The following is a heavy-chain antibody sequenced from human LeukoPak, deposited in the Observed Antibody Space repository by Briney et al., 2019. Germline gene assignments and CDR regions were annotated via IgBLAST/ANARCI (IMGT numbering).Heavy chain of an antibody. V-gene: IGHV3-23*01. CDR1: GFTFSNYA. J-gene: IGHJ4*02. Sequence: GGSLRLSCAASGFTFSNYAMNWVRQAPGKGLEWVSGVNDNGGRTYYADSVKGRFTISRDTSKNTLYLHMNSLRAEDTGMYYCARDNSGSIDYWGQGTLVTVSS. CDR3: ARDNSGSIDY. CDR2: VNDNGGRT. D-gene: IGHD1-1*01.